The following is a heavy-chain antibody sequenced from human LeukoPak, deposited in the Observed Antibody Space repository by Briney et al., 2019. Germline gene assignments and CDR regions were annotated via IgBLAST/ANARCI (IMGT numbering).Heavy chain of an antibody. CDR3: ARGWGGDFWSNYYYGMDV. J-gene: IGHJ6*02. CDR2: ITHNGSN. CDR1: GGTFSGYY. Sequence: SETLTLTCAVYGGTFSGYYWRWIRQPPGKGLEWIGEITHNGSNNYNPTLKSRVTISVDTSKNQFSLKLRSVTAADTAVYYCARGWGGDFWSNYYYGMDVWGQGTTVTVSS. V-gene: IGHV4-34*01. D-gene: IGHD3-3*01.